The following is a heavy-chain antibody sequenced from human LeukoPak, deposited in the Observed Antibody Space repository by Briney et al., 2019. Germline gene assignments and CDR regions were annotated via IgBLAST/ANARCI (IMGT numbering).Heavy chain of an antibody. V-gene: IGHV3-30*04. D-gene: IGHD4-17*01. CDR2: ISYDGSHK. Sequence: GGSLRLSCAASGFTFSSYAMHWVRQAPGKGLEWVALISYDGSHKYYADSVKGRFTISRDNSKNTLYLQMNSLRAEDTAVYYCASDDYGDYGRAFDIWGQGTMVTVSS. J-gene: IGHJ3*02. CDR1: GFTFSSYA. CDR3: ASDDYGDYGRAFDI.